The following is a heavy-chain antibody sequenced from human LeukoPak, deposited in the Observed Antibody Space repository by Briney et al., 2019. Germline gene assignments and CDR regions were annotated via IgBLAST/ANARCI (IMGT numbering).Heavy chain of an antibody. V-gene: IGHV3-48*03. D-gene: IGHD2-8*01. CDR3: ARDRGSTNLRLFDY. CDR2: ISSSGSTI. CDR1: GFTFSSYE. J-gene: IGHJ4*02. Sequence: PGGSLRLSCAASGFTFSSYEMNWVRQAPGKGLEWVSYISSSGSTIYYADSVKGRFTISRDNAKNSLYLQMNSLRAEDTAVYYCARDRGSTNLRLFDYWGQGTLVTVSS.